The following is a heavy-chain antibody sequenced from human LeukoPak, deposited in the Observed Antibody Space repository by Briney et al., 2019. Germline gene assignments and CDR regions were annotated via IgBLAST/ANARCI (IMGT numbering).Heavy chain of an antibody. D-gene: IGHD3-22*01. Sequence: SVKVSCKASGGTFSSYAISWVRQAPGQGLEWMGRIIPIFGTANYAQKFQGRVTITTDESTSTAHMELSSLRSEDTAVYYCARDHLPLAYYDRLDAFDIWGQGTMVTVSS. CDR2: IIPIFGTA. J-gene: IGHJ3*02. V-gene: IGHV1-69*05. CDR3: ARDHLPLAYYDRLDAFDI. CDR1: GGTFSSYA.